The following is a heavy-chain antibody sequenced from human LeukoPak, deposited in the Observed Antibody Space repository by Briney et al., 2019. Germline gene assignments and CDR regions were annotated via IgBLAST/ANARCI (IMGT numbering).Heavy chain of an antibody. D-gene: IGHD6-19*01. CDR2: ISSGGTTI. CDR3: ARAMGYSSGQNWFDP. CDR1: GFTFSIYE. V-gene: IGHV3-48*03. Sequence: GGSLGLSCAASGFTFSIYEMNWVRQAPGKGLEWVLYISSGGTTIYYADSVKGRFTISRDNAKNSLYLQMNTLRAEDTAVYYCARAMGYSSGQNWFDPWGQGTLVTVSS. J-gene: IGHJ5*02.